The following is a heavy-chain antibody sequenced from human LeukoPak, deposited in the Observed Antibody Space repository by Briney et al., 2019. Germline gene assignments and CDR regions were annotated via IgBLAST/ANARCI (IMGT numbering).Heavy chain of an antibody. V-gene: IGHV3-64*01. Sequence: GGSLRLSCAASGFTFSSYAMHGVRQAPGKGLECVSAISSDGYTTTYANSVKGRFTVSRDDYKNTLYLQMDSLRAEDMAVYYCARDGYNSEYDYWGQGTLVTVSS. J-gene: IGHJ4*02. CDR3: ARDGYNSEYDY. D-gene: IGHD5-24*01. CDR1: GFTFSSYA. CDR2: ISSDGYTT.